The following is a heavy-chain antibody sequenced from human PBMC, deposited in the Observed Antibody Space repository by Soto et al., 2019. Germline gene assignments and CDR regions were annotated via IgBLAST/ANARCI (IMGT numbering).Heavy chain of an antibody. CDR2: INSGSRYK. D-gene: IGHD6-19*01. CDR3: AREGSSCSTSDFFDH. J-gene: IGHJ4*02. Sequence: EVQLVDSGGGLVKPGGSLRLSCAASGFTFSSFSLNWVRQAPGKGLEWVSSINSGSRYKYYADSVKGRFTTSRDDAKNSVYLQMNSLRPEDTAVYYCAREGSSCSTSDFFDHWGQGTLVSVSS. CDR1: GFTFSSFS. V-gene: IGHV3-21*03.